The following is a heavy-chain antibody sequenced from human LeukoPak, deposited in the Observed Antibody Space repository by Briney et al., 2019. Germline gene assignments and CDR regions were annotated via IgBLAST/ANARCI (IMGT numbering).Heavy chain of an antibody. J-gene: IGHJ4*02. D-gene: IGHD4-17*01. Sequence: GGSLRLSCEASGFTVSRNYMNWVRQAPGKGLEWVSVLYRGGSTYYADSVEGRFTISRGNSKNTLSLQMNSLRADDTAVYYCARGFANGDYTLDYWGQGTLVTVSS. CDR1: GFTVSRNY. CDR3: ARGFANGDYTLDY. CDR2: LYRGGST. V-gene: IGHV3-53*01.